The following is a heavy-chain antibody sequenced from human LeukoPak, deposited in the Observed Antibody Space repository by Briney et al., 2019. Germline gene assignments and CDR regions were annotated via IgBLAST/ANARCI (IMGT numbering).Heavy chain of an antibody. CDR3: ARDYVYAFDY. CDR1: GFSFSSYS. Sequence: RGSLRLSCAASGFSFSSYSINWVRQAPGKGLEWVSYIRGDGNAKHYTDSVKGRFTISRDNAKNALYLQMNSLRAEDTAVYFCARDYVYAFDYWGQGTLVTVSS. CDR2: IRGDGNAK. J-gene: IGHJ4*02. V-gene: IGHV3-48*01. D-gene: IGHD2/OR15-2a*01.